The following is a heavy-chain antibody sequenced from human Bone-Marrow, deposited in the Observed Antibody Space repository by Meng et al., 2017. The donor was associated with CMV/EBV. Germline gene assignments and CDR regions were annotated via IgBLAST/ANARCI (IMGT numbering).Heavy chain of an antibody. CDR3: AAAGMPPGDY. CDR2: ISSSSSYR. D-gene: IGHD3-10*01. J-gene: IGHJ4*02. V-gene: IGHV3-21*04. Sequence: GESLKISCEASGLTFRTYSMKWVRQAPGKGLEWVSSISSSSSYRYYADSVKGRFTISRDNAKNSLYLQMNSLRAEDTAVYYCAAAGMPPGDYWGQGTLVTVSS. CDR1: GLTFRTYS.